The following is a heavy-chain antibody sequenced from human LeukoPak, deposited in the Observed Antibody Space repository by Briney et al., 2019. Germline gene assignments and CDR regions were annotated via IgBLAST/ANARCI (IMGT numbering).Heavy chain of an antibody. Sequence: SETLSLTCTVSGDSINSGSYYWVRIRQPPGKGREWFLSISQRGNSYYNSSRSRLVTISVNISKNQLSLKLSSVPAAETAVYCCARLYEGKRNPEYWGPGNLVNVFS. CDR1: GDSINSGSYY. J-gene: IGHJ4*02. V-gene: IGHV4-39*01. D-gene: IGHD1-14*01. CDR2: ISQRGNS. CDR3: ARLYEGKRNPEY.